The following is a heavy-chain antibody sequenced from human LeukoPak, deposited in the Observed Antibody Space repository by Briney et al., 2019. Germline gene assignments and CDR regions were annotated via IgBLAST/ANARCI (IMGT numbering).Heavy chain of an antibody. J-gene: IGHJ5*02. CDR2: ISAYNGNT. Sequence: ASVKVSCKASGYTFTSYGISWVRQAPGQGLEWMGWISAYNGNTNYAQKLQGRVTMTTDTSTSTAYMELRSLRSDDTAVYYCAREVHCSGGSCYSPGGNWFDPWGQGTWSPSPQ. D-gene: IGHD2-15*01. V-gene: IGHV1-18*01. CDR1: GYTFTSYG. CDR3: AREVHCSGGSCYSPGGNWFDP.